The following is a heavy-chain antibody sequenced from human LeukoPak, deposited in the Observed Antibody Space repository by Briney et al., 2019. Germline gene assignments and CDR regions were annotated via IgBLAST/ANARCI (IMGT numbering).Heavy chain of an antibody. CDR3: ARGVTTGVDAFDM. CDR1: GFSFSNYW. Sequence: GGSLRLSCAASGFSFSNYWVTWVRQAPGRGLEWVANIKVDGSEKYYVESVKGRFTISRDNAKNSLFLQMNTLRVEDTAVYYCARGVTTGVDAFDMRGQGTMVTVSS. V-gene: IGHV3-7*01. J-gene: IGHJ3*02. D-gene: IGHD4-17*01. CDR2: IKVDGSEK.